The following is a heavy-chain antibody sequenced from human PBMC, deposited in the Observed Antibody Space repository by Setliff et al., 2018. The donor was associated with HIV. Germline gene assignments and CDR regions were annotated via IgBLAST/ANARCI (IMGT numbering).Heavy chain of an antibody. J-gene: IGHJ1*01. V-gene: IGHV1-46*01. D-gene: IGHD1-26*01. CDR1: GYTFITYY. Sequence: ASVKVSCKASGYTFITYYMHWVRQAPGQGLEWMGIINPSGGSTNYAQKFQGRVTMTRDTSTSTVYMELSSLRSEDTAVYYCARDHMSVGAWVGATSRGLFQHWGEGTLVTVSS. CDR3: ARDHMSVGAWVGATSRGLFQH. CDR2: INPSGGST.